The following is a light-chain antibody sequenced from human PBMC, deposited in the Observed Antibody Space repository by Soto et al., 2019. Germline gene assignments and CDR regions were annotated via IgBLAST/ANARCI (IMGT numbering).Light chain of an antibody. Sequence: EIVLPQSPGTLSLSQGERATLSFRASQSVSSSYLTWYQQKPGQAPRRLIYGASSRATGNPDRFSGSGSGTDFTLTITRLEPEHFAVYYWQQYGRSPPYTFGQGSKLEIK. CDR1: QSVSSSY. CDR3: QQYGRSPPYT. CDR2: GAS. V-gene: IGKV3-20*01. J-gene: IGKJ2*01.